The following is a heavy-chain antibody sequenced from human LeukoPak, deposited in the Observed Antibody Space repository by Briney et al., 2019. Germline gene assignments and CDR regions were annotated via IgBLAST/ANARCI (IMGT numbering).Heavy chain of an antibody. V-gene: IGHV4-59*01. CDR1: GGSISSYY. D-gene: IGHD3-22*01. Sequence: PSETLSLTRTVSGGSISSYYWSWIRQPPGKGLEWIGYIYYSGSTNYNPSLKSRVTISVDTSKNQFSLKLSSVTAADTAVYYCATLSMIDAFDIWGQGTMVTVSS. CDR2: IYYSGST. J-gene: IGHJ3*02. CDR3: ATLSMIDAFDI.